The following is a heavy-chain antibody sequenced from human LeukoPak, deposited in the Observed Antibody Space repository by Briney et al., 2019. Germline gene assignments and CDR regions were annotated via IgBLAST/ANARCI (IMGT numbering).Heavy chain of an antibody. D-gene: IGHD4-11*01. CDR1: GFTFSSYG. CDR2: IWYDGSNK. V-gene: IGHV3-33*01. J-gene: IGHJ4*02. CDR3: ARESGDYSFDY. Sequence: GGPLRLSCAASGFTFSSYGMHWVRQAPGKGLEWVAVIWYDGSNKYYADSVKGRFTISRDNSKNTLYLQMNSLRAEDTAVYYCARESGDYSFDYWGQGTLVTVSS.